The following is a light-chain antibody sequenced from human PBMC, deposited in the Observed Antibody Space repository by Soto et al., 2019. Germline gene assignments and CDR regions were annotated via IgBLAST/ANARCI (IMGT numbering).Light chain of an antibody. V-gene: IGKV1-12*01. Sequence: GDSVSITCRASQPISSWLAWYHQKPGKAPKLLIYAASSLQNGVPSRFSGSGSGTDFTLTISSLEPEDSAVYYCQQRHMWPIPFGQGTRLEIK. CDR2: AAS. CDR3: QQRHMWPIP. CDR1: QPISSW. J-gene: IGKJ5*01.